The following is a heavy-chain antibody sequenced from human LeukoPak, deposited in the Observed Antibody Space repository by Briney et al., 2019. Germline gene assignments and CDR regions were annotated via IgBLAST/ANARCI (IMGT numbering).Heavy chain of an antibody. Sequence: PSETLSLTCTAFGGSISSYYWSWIRQPPGKGLEWIGYIYYSGSTNYNPSLKSRVTISVDTSKNQFSLKLSSVTAADTAVYYCARYVWGSYPTFEDYWGQGTLVTVSS. V-gene: IGHV4-59*01. J-gene: IGHJ4*02. CDR3: ARYVWGSYPTFEDY. D-gene: IGHD3-16*02. CDR1: GGSISSYY. CDR2: IYYSGST.